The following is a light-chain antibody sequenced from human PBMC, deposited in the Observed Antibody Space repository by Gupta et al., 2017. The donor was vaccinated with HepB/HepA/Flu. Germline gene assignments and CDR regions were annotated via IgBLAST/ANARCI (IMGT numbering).Light chain of an antibody. J-gene: IGLJ1*01. Sequence: SSELTQDPAVSVALGQPVRITCQGDSLRSYYASWYQQKPGQAPVLVIYGKNNRPSGIPDRFSGSSSGNTASLTITGAQAEDEADYYCNSRDSSGQPRVFGTGTKVTVL. CDR2: GKN. V-gene: IGLV3-19*01. CDR1: SLRSYY. CDR3: NSRDSSGQPRV.